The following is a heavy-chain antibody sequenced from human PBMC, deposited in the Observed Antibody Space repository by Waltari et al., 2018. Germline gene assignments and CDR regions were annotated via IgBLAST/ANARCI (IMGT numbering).Heavy chain of an antibody. Sequence: QVQLQESGPGLVKPSETLSLTCAVSGYSISSGYYWGWIRQPPGKGLEWIGSIYHSGSTSYNPSLKSRVTISVDTSKNQFSLKLSSVTAADTAVYYCARGHSYAVVADYWGQGTLVTVSS. V-gene: IGHV4-38-2*01. CDR2: IYHSGST. J-gene: IGHJ4*02. D-gene: IGHD2-15*01. CDR1: GYSISSGYY. CDR3: ARGHSYAVVADY.